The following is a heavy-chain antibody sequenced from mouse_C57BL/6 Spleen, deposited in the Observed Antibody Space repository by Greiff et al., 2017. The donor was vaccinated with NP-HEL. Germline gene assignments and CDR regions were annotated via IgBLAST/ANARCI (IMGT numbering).Heavy chain of an antibody. CDR3: AREIFTTVVASYYFDY. D-gene: IGHD1-1*01. J-gene: IGHJ2*01. CDR1: GYTFTSYW. V-gene: IGHV1-7*01. CDR2: INPSSGYT. Sequence: VQLQQSGAELAKPGASVKLSCKASGYTFTSYWMHWVKQRPGQGLEWIGYINPSSGYTKSNQKFKNKATLTADKSSSTAYMQLSSLTYEDSAVYYCAREIFTTVVASYYFDYWGQGTTLTVSS.